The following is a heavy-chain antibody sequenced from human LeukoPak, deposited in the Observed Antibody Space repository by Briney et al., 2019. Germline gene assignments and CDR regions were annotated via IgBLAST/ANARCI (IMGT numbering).Heavy chain of an antibody. V-gene: IGHV1-46*01. Sequence: GASVKVPCKASGYTFTSYYMHWVRQAPGQGLEWMGIINPSGGSTSYAQKFQGRVTMTRDTSTSTVYMELSSLRSEDTAVYYCARGALRDYDILTGLFHYWGQGTLVTVSS. CDR3: ARGALRDYDILTGLFHY. CDR1: GYTFTSYY. CDR2: INPSGGST. D-gene: IGHD3-9*01. J-gene: IGHJ4*02.